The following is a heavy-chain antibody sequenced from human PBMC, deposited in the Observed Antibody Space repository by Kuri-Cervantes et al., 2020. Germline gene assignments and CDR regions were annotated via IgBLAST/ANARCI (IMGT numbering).Heavy chain of an antibody. J-gene: IGHJ5*02. D-gene: IGHD6-19*01. CDR3: ARGIIAVAGMPLS. CDR1: GGSISSGGYY. CDR2: IYHSGST. Sequence: SETLSLTCTVSGGSISSGGYYWSWIRQHPGKGLEWIGYIYHSGSTYYNPSLKSRVTISVDRSKNQFSLKLSSVTAADTAVYYCARGIIAVAGMPLSWGQGTLVTVSS. V-gene: IGHV4-30-2*01.